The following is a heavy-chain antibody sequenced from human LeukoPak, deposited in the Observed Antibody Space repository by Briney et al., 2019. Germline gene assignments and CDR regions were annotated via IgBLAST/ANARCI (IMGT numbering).Heavy chain of an antibody. Sequence: GGSLRLSCAASGFTFSSYSMNWVRQAPGEGLEWVSYISSTSGYIHYADSVKGRFTISRDNAKNSLSLQMNSLRAEDTAVYYCARGIGPYTGSLSGFDYWGQGTLVTVSS. CDR2: ISSTSGYI. D-gene: IGHD1-26*01. CDR1: GFTFSSYS. V-gene: IGHV3-21*06. J-gene: IGHJ4*02. CDR3: ARGIGPYTGSLSGFDY.